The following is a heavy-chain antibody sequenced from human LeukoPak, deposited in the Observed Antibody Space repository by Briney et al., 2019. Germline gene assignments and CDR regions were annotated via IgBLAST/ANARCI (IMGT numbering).Heavy chain of an antibody. J-gene: IGHJ4*02. CDR3: ARTDGVDY. CDR1: GYTFTGSY. V-gene: IGHV1-2*06. Sequence: GASVKVSCRASGYTFTGSYIHWVRQAPRQGLEWMGRINPNSGVTIYAQKFQGRVTLTRDTSITTAYMELSSLRSDDTAVYYCARTDGVDYWGQGTLVTVSS. CDR2: INPNSGVT. D-gene: IGHD4-17*01.